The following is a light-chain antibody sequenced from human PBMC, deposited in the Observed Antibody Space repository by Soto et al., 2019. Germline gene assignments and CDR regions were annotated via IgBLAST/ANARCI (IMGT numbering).Light chain of an antibody. V-gene: IGKV2-28*01. CDR3: MQALQTRT. CDR1: QSLLHSNGYNY. J-gene: IGKJ2*01. Sequence: DIVMTQSPLSLPVTPGEPASISCRSSQSLLHSNGYNYLDWYLQKPGQSPQLLIYLGSNRASGVPDRVSSSGSGTDFTLKISRVEAEDVGVYYCMQALQTRTFGQGTKLEIK. CDR2: LGS.